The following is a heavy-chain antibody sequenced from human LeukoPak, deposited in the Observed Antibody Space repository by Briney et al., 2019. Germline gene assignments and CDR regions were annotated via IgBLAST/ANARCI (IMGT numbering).Heavy chain of an antibody. V-gene: IGHV3-23*01. CDR1: GFTFDDHG. Sequence: GGSLRLSCAASGFTFDDHGMSWVRQAPGKGLEWVSAISGSGRSTFYADSVKGRFTISRDNSKNTLYLQINSLRAEDTAVYYCAKDGVGPSFDYWGQGTLVTVSS. J-gene: IGHJ4*02. D-gene: IGHD3-10*01. CDR3: AKDGVGPSFDY. CDR2: ISGSGRST.